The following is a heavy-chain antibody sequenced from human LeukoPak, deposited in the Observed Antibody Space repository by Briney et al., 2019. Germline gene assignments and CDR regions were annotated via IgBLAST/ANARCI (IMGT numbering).Heavy chain of an antibody. D-gene: IGHD3-10*01. J-gene: IGHJ4*02. CDR2: ISSSSSNI. CDR3: ARAGFAFSNYFGSFFDY. CDR1: GFTFSSYS. Sequence: GGSLRLSCAASGFTFSSYSMKWVRQAPGEGREWVSHISSSSSNIYYADSVKGRFTISRDNAKNSLYLQMNSLRAEDTAVYYCARAGFAFSNYFGSFFDYWGQGTLVTVSS. V-gene: IGHV3-48*01.